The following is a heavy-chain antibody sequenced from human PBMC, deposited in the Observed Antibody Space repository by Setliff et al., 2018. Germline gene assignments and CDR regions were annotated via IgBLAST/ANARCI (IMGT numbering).Heavy chain of an antibody. Sequence: GGSLRLSCVASSFDLANYAVTWVRQAPGKGLEWVSSIHSDGITTYYADSVKGRFTISRDNSRNTLSLQMNSLRAEDTASYYRARDPNGDYVGAFDPWGQGIVVTVSS. D-gene: IGHD4-17*01. CDR3: ARDPNGDYVGAFDP. CDR2: IHSDGITT. J-gene: IGHJ5*02. V-gene: IGHV3-23*01. CDR1: SFDLANYA.